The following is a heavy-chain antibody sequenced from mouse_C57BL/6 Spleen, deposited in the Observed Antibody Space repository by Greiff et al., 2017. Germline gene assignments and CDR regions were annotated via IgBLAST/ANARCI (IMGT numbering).Heavy chain of an antibody. J-gene: IGHJ4*01. V-gene: IGHV2-5*01. CDR3: AKYYYGSSYGAMDY. Sequence: VKLMESGPGLVQPSQSLSITCTVSGFSLTSYGVHWVRQSPGKGLEWLGVIWRGGSTDYNAAFMSRLSITKDNSKSQVFFKMNSLQADDTAIYYCAKYYYGSSYGAMDYWGQGTSVTVSS. CDR2: IWRGGST. CDR1: GFSLTSYG. D-gene: IGHD1-1*01.